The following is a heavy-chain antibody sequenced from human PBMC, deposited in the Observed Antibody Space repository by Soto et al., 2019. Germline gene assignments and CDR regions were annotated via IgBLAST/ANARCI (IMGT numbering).Heavy chain of an antibody. V-gene: IGHV1-18*01. D-gene: IGHD7-27*01. CDR2: INAYNGNT. CDR3: ARDSPPNYL. Sequence: QVQLVQSGAEVKEPGASVKVSCKASGYTCTNYAICRVRQAPGQGLEWMGWINAYNGNTNYAQKLQGRVTMTTDTSTSTAYMELRILRSDDTAVYYCARDSPPNYLWGQGTLVTVSS. CDR1: GYTCTNYA. J-gene: IGHJ5*02.